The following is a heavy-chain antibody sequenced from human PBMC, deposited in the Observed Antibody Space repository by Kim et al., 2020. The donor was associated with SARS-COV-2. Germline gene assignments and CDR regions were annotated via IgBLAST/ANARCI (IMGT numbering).Heavy chain of an antibody. J-gene: IGHJ3*02. D-gene: IGHD1-1*01. Sequence: NPALKSRVNMSVDTSKNQFSLKLNSVTAADTAIYYCARISRREPQDPFDIWGQGTVVTVSS. CDR3: ARISRREPQDPFDI. V-gene: IGHV4-4*07.